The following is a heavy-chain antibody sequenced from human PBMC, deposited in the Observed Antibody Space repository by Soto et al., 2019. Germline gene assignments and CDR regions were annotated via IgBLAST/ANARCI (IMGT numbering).Heavy chain of an antibody. D-gene: IGHD3-22*01. CDR1: GGSISSGGYY. V-gene: IGHV4-31*03. J-gene: IGHJ4*02. CDR2: IYYSGST. CDR3: ARGENYYDSSRLDY. Sequence: SETLSLTCTVSGGSISSGGYYWSWIRQHPGKGLEWIGYIYYSGSTYYNPSLKSRVTISVDTSKNQFSLKLSSVTAADTAVYYCARGENYYDSSRLDYWGQGTLVTVSS.